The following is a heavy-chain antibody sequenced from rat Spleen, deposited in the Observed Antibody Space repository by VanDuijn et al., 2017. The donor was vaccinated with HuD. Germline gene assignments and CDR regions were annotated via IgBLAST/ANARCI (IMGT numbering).Heavy chain of an antibody. V-gene: IGHV5S13*01. J-gene: IGHJ2*01. D-gene: IGHD1-1*01. CDR3: TKTNYYSGDFDY. CDR1: GFTFSNYD. CDR2: FSPSGDNI. Sequence: EVQLVESGGGLVQPGRSLKLSCAASGFTFSNYDMAWVRQAPTKGLEWVASFSPSGDNIYYPDSVKGRFSISRDNAQNTLYLHMNSLRSEDTATYYCTKTNYYSGDFDYWGQGVMVTVSS.